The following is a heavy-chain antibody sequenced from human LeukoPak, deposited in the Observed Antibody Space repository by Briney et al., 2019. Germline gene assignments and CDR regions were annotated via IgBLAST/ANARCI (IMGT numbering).Heavy chain of an antibody. CDR1: GDSITSGGYS. V-gene: IGHV4-30-4*07. CDR3: APIPRITIFGVAYNWFDP. Sequence: SETLSLTCAVSGDSITSGGYSWSWIRQPPGKGLEWIGYIYYTGTTYYNPSLKSRLTMSVDTSKNQFSLRLDSVTAADTAVYYCAPIPRITIFGVAYNWFDPWGQGALVTVSS. J-gene: IGHJ5*02. CDR2: IYYTGTT. D-gene: IGHD3-3*01.